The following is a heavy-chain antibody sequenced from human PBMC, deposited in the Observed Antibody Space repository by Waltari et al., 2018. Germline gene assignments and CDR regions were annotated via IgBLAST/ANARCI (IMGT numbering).Heavy chain of an antibody. J-gene: IGHJ6*02. CDR1: GYTLTELS. Sequence: QVHLVQSGAEVKKPGASVKVSCKVSGYTLTELSMHWVRQAPGKGLEWMGGFDAEDGETIYAQKFQGRVTMTEDTSTDTAYMELSGLRSEDTAVYYCATDLTSMVKKYYFYDMNVWGQGTTVTVSS. CDR2: FDAEDGET. CDR3: ATDLTSMVKKYYFYDMNV. D-gene: IGHD1-20*01. V-gene: IGHV1-24*01.